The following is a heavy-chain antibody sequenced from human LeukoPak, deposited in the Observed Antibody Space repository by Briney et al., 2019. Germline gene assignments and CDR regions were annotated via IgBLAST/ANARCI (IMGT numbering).Heavy chain of an antibody. Sequence: GESLKISCKGSGYSFTSYWIGWVRQMPGKGLEWMGIIYPGDSDTRYSPSFQGQVTISADKSISTAYLQWSSLKASDTAMYYCARHKYSSSWGSWKAFDIWGQGTMVTVSS. CDR2: IYPGDSDT. J-gene: IGHJ3*02. CDR1: GYSFTSYW. CDR3: ARHKYSSSWGSWKAFDI. D-gene: IGHD6-6*01. V-gene: IGHV5-51*01.